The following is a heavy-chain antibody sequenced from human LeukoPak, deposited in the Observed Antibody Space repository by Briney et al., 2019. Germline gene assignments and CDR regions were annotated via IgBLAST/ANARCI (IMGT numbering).Heavy chain of an antibody. D-gene: IGHD2-15*01. Sequence: ASVKVSCKASGYTFTSYGISWVRQAPGQGLERMGWISAYNGNTNYAQKLQGRVTMTTDTSTSTAYMELRSLRSDDTAVYYCARGPFPVVAASPYNWFDPWGQGTLVTVSS. CDR2: ISAYNGNT. CDR3: ARGPFPVVAASPYNWFDP. CDR1: GYTFTSYG. J-gene: IGHJ5*02. V-gene: IGHV1-18*01.